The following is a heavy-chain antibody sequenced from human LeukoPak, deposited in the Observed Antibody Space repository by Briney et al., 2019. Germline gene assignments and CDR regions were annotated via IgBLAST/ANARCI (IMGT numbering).Heavy chain of an antibody. V-gene: IGHV3-7*01. CDR2: IKIDGSEK. D-gene: IGHD1-14*01. J-gene: IGHJ3*02. CDR1: GFTFSSYW. CDR3: ARSRKIPLPAFDI. Sequence: GGSLRLSCAASGFTFSSYWMSWVRQAPGKGLEWVANIKIDGSEKYYVDSVKGRFTISRDNAKNSLYLQMNSLRAEDSAVYYCARSRKIPLPAFDIWGQGTMVTVSS.